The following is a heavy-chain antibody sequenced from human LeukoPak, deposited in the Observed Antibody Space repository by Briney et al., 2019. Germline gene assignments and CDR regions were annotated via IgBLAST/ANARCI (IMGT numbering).Heavy chain of an antibody. Sequence: GRSLRLSCAASGFTFSDAWMSWVRQAPGKGLEWVGRIKSKTSGGTTDYAAPVKGRFTISRDDSKNMLYLQMNSLKTEDTAVYYCTRAIGGGRDPDFDYWGQGTLVTVSS. CDR1: GFTFSDAW. V-gene: IGHV3-15*01. CDR2: IKSKTSGGTT. CDR3: TRAIGGGRDPDFDY. J-gene: IGHJ4*02. D-gene: IGHD2-15*01.